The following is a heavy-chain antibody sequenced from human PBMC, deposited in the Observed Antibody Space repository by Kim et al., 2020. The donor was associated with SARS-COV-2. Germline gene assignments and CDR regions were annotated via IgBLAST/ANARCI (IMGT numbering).Heavy chain of an antibody. J-gene: IGHJ6*02. V-gene: IGHV1-69*04. CDR2: IIPILGIA. CDR1: GGTFSSYA. CDR3: ASDMVRGPHTPLYYYYGMDV. Sequence: SVKVSCKASGGTFSSYAISWVRQAPGQGLEWMGRIIPILGIANYAQKFQGRVTITADKSTSTAYMELSSLRSEDTAVYYCASDMVRGPHTPLYYYYGMDVWGQGTTVTVSS. D-gene: IGHD3-10*01.